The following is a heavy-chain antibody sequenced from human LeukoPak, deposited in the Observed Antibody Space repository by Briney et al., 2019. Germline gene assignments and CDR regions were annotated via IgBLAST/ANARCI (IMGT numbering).Heavy chain of an antibody. CDR1: GFTFSSYA. D-gene: IGHD1-26*01. CDR3: SGSYSGLDYFDY. Sequence: GGSLRLSCAAPGFTFSSYAMSWVRQAPGKGLEWVSAISGSGGSTYYADSVKGRFTISRDNSKNTLYLQMNSLRAEDTAVYYCSGSYSGLDYFDYWGQGTLVTVSS. J-gene: IGHJ4*02. V-gene: IGHV3-23*01. CDR2: ISGSGGST.